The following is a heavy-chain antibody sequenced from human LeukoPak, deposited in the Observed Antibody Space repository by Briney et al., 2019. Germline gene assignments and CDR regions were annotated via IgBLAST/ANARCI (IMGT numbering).Heavy chain of an antibody. Sequence: ASVKVSCKASGYTFTSYGISWVRQAPGQGLEWMGWISAYNGNTNYAQKLQGRATMTTDTSTSTAYMELRSLRSDDTAVYYCAREKYYYDSSGSSPIRYWGQGTLVTVSS. J-gene: IGHJ4*02. CDR1: GYTFTSYG. CDR2: ISAYNGNT. CDR3: AREKYYYDSSGSSPIRY. D-gene: IGHD3-22*01. V-gene: IGHV1-18*01.